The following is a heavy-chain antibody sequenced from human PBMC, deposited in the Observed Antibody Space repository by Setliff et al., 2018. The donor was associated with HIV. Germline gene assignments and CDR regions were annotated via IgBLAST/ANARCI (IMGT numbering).Heavy chain of an antibody. J-gene: IGHJ4*02. CDR2: LSGSGVTS. V-gene: IGHV3-23*01. Sequence: PGGSLRLSCAASGFSFSRYAMGWVRQAPGKGLEWVSSLSGSGVTSYYADSVKGRFTISRDSSKNTLNLQMNSLRVEDTALYFCARAESGDYLHYFDSWGQGTLVTVSS. CDR3: ARAESGDYLHYFDS. CDR1: GFSFSRYA. D-gene: IGHD4-17*01.